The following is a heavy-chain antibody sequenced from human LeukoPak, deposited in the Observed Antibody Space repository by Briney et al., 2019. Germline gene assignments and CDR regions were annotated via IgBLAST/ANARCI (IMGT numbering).Heavy chain of an antibody. CDR2: IYSGGST. V-gene: IGHV3-66*01. D-gene: IGHD1-26*01. Sequence: GGSLRLSCAASGFTVRSNYMNWVRQAPGKGLEWVSVIYSGGSTYYADSVKGRFTISRDNSKNTLYLQMNSLRAEDTAVYYCAREGTWSYYYDYWGQGTPVTVSS. CDR1: GFTVRSNY. CDR3: AREGTWSYYYDY. J-gene: IGHJ4*02.